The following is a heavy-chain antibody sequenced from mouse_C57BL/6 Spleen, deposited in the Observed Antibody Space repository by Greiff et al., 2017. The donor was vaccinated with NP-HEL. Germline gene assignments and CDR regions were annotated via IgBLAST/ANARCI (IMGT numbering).Heavy chain of an antibody. CDR2: ISYDGSN. V-gene: IGHV3-6*01. Sequence: VQLQQSGPGLVKPSQSLSLTCSVTGYSITSGYYWNWIRQFPGNKLEWMGYISYDGSNNYNPSLKNRISITRDTSKNQFFLKLNSVTTEDTATYYCARRGYDGHFDYWGQGTTLTVSS. D-gene: IGHD2-3*01. CDR1: GYSITSGYY. CDR3: ARRGYDGHFDY. J-gene: IGHJ2*01.